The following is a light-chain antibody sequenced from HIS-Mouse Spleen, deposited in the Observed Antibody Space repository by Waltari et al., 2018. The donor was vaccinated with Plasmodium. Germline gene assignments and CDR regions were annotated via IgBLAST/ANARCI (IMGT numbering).Light chain of an antibody. CDR1: SSDLGRHSL. J-gene: IGLJ2*01. V-gene: IGLV2-23*03. Sequence: QSALTQPASVSGSPGQSITIPCPGTSSDLGRHSLVSWYQQHPGKAPKPMIYEGSKRPSGVSNRFSGSKSGNTASLTISGLQAEDEADYYCCSYAGSSTFVVFGGGTKLTVL. CDR2: EGS. CDR3: CSYAGSSTFVV.